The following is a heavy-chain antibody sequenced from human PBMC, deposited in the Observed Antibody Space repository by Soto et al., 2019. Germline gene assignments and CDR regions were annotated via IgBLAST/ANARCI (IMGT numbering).Heavy chain of an antibody. CDR2: INIGNGNT. D-gene: IGHD2-15*01. V-gene: IGHV1-3*04. Sequence: GASVKVSCKASGYTFTSYPIHWVRQAPGQGLEWMGWINIGNGNTQYSQNFQGRVTITRDTSATTAYMELSSLRSDDTAVYYCAREPLCGGKCYLNYFDPWGQGTLVTVSS. J-gene: IGHJ5*02. CDR3: AREPLCGGKCYLNYFDP. CDR1: GYTFTSYP.